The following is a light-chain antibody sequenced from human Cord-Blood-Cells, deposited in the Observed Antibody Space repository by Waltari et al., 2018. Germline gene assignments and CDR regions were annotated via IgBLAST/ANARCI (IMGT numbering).Light chain of an antibody. CDR2: DAT. J-gene: IGKJ2*01. CDR1: QDISNY. CDR3: QQYDNLPYT. Sequence: DIQMTQSPSSLSASVGDRVTITCQASQDISNYLNWYQQKPVQATKLLNYDATNLETGVPSRFSGSGSGTDFTVTISSLQPEDIATYYCQQYDNLPYTFGQGTKLEIK. V-gene: IGKV1-33*01.